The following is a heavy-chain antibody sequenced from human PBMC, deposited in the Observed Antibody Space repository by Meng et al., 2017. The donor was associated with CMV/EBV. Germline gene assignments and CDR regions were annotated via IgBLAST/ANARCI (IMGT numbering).Heavy chain of an antibody. CDR2: IIPILDIA. V-gene: IGHV1-69*10. J-gene: IGHJ6*02. Sequence: SVKVSCKASGGTFSSYAISWVRQAPGQGLEWMGGIIPILDIANYAQKFQGRVTITADKSTSTAYMELSSLRSEDTAVYYCARGGDIVVVPAAFPYYYYGMDVWGRGTTVTVSS. D-gene: IGHD2-2*01. CDR3: ARGGDIVVVPAAFPYYYYGMDV. CDR1: GGTFSSYA.